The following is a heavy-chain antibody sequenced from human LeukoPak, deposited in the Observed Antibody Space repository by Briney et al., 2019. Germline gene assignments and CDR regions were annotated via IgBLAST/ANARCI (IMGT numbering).Heavy chain of an antibody. Sequence: PSETLSLTCTVSGGSISSYYWSWIRQPPGKGLEWIGYIYYSGSTNYNPSLKSRVTISVDTSKNQFSLKLSSVTAADTAVYYCASSTYYYFPYYYYGMDAWGQGTTVTVSS. D-gene: IGHD3-10*01. J-gene: IGHJ6*02. CDR1: GGSISSYY. V-gene: IGHV4-59*01. CDR3: ASSTYYYFPYYYYGMDA. CDR2: IYYSGST.